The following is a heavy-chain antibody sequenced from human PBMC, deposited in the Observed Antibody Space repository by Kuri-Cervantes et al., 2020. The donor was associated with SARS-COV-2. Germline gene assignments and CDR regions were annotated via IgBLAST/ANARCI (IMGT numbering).Heavy chain of an antibody. CDR1: GYTLTELS. Sequence: ASVKVSCKVSGYTLTELSMHWVRQAPGQGLEWMGWINPNSGGTNYAQKFQGRVTMTRDTSISTAYMELSRLRSDDTAVYYCARDGSATVSTLFDYWGQGTLVTVSS. V-gene: IGHV1-2*02. J-gene: IGHJ4*02. CDR2: INPNSGGT. CDR3: ARDGSATVSTLFDY. D-gene: IGHD4-11*01.